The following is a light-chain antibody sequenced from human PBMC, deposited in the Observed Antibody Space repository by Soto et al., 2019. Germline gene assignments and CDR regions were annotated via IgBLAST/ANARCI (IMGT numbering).Light chain of an antibody. Sequence: DIQMTQSPSTLSASVGYRFTITCRASQSISSWLAWYQQKPGKAPKLLIYKASSLESGVPSRFSGSGSGTEFTLTLNSLQPDDFATYYCQQYNSYWTFGQGTTGDIK. V-gene: IGKV1-5*03. CDR2: KAS. CDR3: QQYNSYWT. CDR1: QSISSW. J-gene: IGKJ1*01.